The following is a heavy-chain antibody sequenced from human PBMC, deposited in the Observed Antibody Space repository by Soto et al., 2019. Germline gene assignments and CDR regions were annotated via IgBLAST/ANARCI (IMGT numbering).Heavy chain of an antibody. CDR1: GYSFTSYW. Sequence: GESLKISCKGSGYSFTSYWIGWVRQMPGKGLEWMGIIYPGDSDTRYSPSFQGQVTISADKSISTAYLQWSSLKASDTAMYYCARTGRYQLLFIQNNWFDPWGQGTLVTVSS. CDR3: ARTGRYQLLFIQNNWFDP. J-gene: IGHJ5*02. D-gene: IGHD2-2*01. CDR2: IYPGDSDT. V-gene: IGHV5-51*01.